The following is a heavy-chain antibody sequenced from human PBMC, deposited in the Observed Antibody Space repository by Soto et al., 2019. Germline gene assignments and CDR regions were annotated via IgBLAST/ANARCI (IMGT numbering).Heavy chain of an antibody. CDR2: GYHSVSI. D-gene: IGHD3-16*01. J-gene: IGHJ2*01. V-gene: IGHV4-59*01. Sequence: PSETLSLTCTVSGGSITDYYWSWIRQPPGKALEWIGYGYHSVSIHYNPSLKTRVTISVDTPENQFSLRLSSVTAADTAVYYCARAFAGFGAYWYFDLWGRGTLVTVSS. CDR3: ARAFAGFGAYWYFDL. CDR1: GGSITDYY.